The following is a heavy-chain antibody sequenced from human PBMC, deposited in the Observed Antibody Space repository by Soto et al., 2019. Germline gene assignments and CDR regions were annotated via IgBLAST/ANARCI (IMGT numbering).Heavy chain of an antibody. J-gene: IGHJ4*02. CDR2: IYWNDDK. V-gene: IGHV2-5*01. CDR1: GFSLSTRGVG. D-gene: IGHD3-3*01. Sequence: QITLKESGPTLVKPTQTLTLTCTFSGFSLSTRGVGVGWIRQPPGKALEWLALIYWNDDKRYSPSLKSRLTINKDTSNNQVVLTMTNMDHVDTATYYCAHPPHYDSEVYFDYWGQGTLVTVSS. CDR3: AHPPHYDSEVYFDY.